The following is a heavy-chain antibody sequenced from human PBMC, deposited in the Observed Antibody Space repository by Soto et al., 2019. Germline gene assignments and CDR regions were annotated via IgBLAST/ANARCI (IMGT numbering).Heavy chain of an antibody. CDR2: IIPIFDTT. V-gene: IGHV1-69*13. D-gene: IGHD6-6*01. CDR3: ATDSSSAFPTRAFDY. Sequence: SVKVSCKASGGTFSNYAISWVRQAPGQGLEWMGGIIPIFDTTNYAQKFRGRVTITADESTSTAYMELSSLRYEDTAVYYCATDSSSAFPTRAFDYWGQGTLVTVSS. J-gene: IGHJ4*02. CDR1: GGTFSNYA.